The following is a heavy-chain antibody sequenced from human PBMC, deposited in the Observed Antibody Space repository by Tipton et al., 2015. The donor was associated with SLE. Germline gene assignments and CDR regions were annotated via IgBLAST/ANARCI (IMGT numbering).Heavy chain of an antibody. CDR3: ARDGAAADSFDY. CDR2: ISTYNGNT. CDR1: GGTFNSYT. D-gene: IGHD6-13*01. J-gene: IGHJ4*02. Sequence: QSGAEVKKPGSSVKVSCKASGGTFNSYTISWVRQAPGQGLEWMGWISTYNGNTDYAQKFQGRVTMTTDTSTSTVYMELRRLRSDDTAMYYCARDGAAADSFDYWGQGTLVTVSS. V-gene: IGHV1-18*01.